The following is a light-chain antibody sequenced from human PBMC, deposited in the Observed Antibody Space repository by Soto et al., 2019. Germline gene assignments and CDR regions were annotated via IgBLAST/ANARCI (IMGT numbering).Light chain of an antibody. CDR3: QQYDSSPLT. V-gene: IGKV3-20*01. CDR2: GAS. J-gene: IGKJ4*01. CDR1: QSVSSSF. Sequence: EIVLTQSPGTLSLSPGERATLSCRASQSVSSSFLAGYQQKPGQAPRLLIYGASSRATGIPDGFSGSGSGTDFTLTISRQEPEDFAVYYCQQYDSSPLTFGGGTKVEIK.